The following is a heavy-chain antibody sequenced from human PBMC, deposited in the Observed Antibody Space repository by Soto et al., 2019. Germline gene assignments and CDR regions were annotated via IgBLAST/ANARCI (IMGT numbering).Heavy chain of an antibody. J-gene: IGHJ4*02. CDR3: AKTDIVVVVAATDRRGFDY. CDR2: ISGSGGST. V-gene: IGHV3-23*01. CDR1: GFTFSSYA. D-gene: IGHD2-15*01. Sequence: EVQLLESGGGLVQPGGSLRLSCAASGFTFSSYAMSWVRQAPGKGLEWVSAISGSGGSTYYADSVKGRFTISRDNSKNTLYLQMNSLRAEDTAVYYCAKTDIVVVVAATDRRGFDYWGQGTLVTVSS.